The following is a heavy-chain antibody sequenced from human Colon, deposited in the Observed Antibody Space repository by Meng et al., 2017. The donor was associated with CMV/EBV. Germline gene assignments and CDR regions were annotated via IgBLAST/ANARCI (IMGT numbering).Heavy chain of an antibody. CDR3: VRSSGWSLFDY. J-gene: IGHJ4*02. V-gene: IGHV1-2*02. Sequence: QVQVMQSGAEGKEPGASVKVSCKTSGYTFSDYYMHWVRQAPGQGLEWMGWIRSDGSATNYAQKFRGRVTMTRDASVSTAYMELSGLTSDDTAVYFCVRSSGWSLFDYWGPGALVTVSS. CDR2: IRSDGSAT. D-gene: IGHD6-19*01. CDR1: GYTFSDYY.